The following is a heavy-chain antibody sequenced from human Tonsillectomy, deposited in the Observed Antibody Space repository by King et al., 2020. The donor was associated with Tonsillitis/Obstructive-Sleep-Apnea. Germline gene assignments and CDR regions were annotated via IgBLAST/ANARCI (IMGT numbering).Heavy chain of an antibody. D-gene: IGHD3-22*01. CDR3: ARGELSGTMTAPIDY. Sequence: QLVQSGAEVKKPGSSVKVSCKASGGTFSSYAISWVRQAPGQGLEWMGGIIPILGIANYAQKFQGRVTITADKSTSTAYMELSSLRSEDTAVYYCARGELSGTMTAPIDYWGQGTLVTVSS. CDR1: GGTFSSYA. V-gene: IGHV1-69*10. CDR2: IIPILGIA. J-gene: IGHJ4*02.